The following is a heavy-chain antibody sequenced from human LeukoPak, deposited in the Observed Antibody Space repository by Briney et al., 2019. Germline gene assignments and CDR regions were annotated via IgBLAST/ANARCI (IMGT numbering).Heavy chain of an antibody. J-gene: IGHJ6*03. CDR1: GFTFSSYS. V-gene: IGHV3-21*01. Sequence: GGSLRLSCAASGFTFSSYSMNWVRQAPGKGLEWVSSISSSSSYIYYADSVKGRFTISRDNAKNSLYLQMNSLRAEDTAVYYCARWISYGDYYYMDVWGKGTTVTVSS. CDR2: ISSSSSYI. CDR3: ARWISYGDYYYMDV. D-gene: IGHD5-18*01.